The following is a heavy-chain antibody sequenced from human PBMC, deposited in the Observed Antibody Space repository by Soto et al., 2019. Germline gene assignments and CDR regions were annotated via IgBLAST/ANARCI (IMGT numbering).Heavy chain of an antibody. Sequence: PSETLSLTCTVSGDSISSGSNWSWIRQHPGKGMEWIGNIFYSGTTYYNPSLRSRVTISVDTSKNQFSLNLSSVTAADTAVYYCARVKFGEFLFDYWGQGTVVT. CDR1: GDSISSGSN. V-gene: IGHV4-31*03. CDR2: IFYSGTT. J-gene: IGHJ4*02. D-gene: IGHD3-10*01. CDR3: ARVKFGEFLFDY.